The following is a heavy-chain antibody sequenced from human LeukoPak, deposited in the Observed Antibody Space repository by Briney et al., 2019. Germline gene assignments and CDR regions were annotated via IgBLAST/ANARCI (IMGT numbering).Heavy chain of an antibody. CDR3: ARTNYYDSSGYFLGY. CDR1: GYSFTGYY. D-gene: IGHD3-22*01. J-gene: IGHJ4*02. Sequence: ASVTVSCKASGYSFTGYYVHWVRQAPGQGLEWMGWINPSSGGTNYAQNLQGRVTMTRDTSISTAYMELRSLRSDDAAVYYCARTNYYDSSGYFLGYWGQGTLVTVSS. CDR2: INPSSGGT. V-gene: IGHV1-2*02.